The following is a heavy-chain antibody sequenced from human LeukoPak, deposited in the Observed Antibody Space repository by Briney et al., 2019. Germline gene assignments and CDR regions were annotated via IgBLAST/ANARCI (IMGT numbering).Heavy chain of an antibody. V-gene: IGHV3-48*01. Sequence: ETLSLTCTVSGGSIRSSYYYWGWVRQAPGKGLEWVSYISSSSSTIYYADSVKGRFTISRDNAKNSLYLQMNSLRAEDTAVYYCARDGLYSSSWYYVDGMDVWGQGTTVTVSS. CDR2: ISSSSSTI. CDR1: GGSIRSSYYY. D-gene: IGHD6-13*01. CDR3: ARDGLYSSSWYYVDGMDV. J-gene: IGHJ6*02.